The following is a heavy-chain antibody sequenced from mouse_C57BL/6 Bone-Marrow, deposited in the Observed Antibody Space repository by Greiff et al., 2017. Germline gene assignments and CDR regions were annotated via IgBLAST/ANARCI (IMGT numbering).Heavy chain of an antibody. Sequence: VQLQQPGAELVMPGASVKLSCKASGYTFTSYWMHWVKQRPGQGLEWIGEIDPSDSYTNYNQKFNGKSTLTVDKSSSTAYMHLSSLTSEDSAVYYCARESSGYAMDYWGQGTSVTVSS. CDR2: IDPSDSYT. J-gene: IGHJ4*01. CDR1: GYTFTSYW. V-gene: IGHV1-69*01. D-gene: IGHD3-2*02. CDR3: ARESSGYAMDY.